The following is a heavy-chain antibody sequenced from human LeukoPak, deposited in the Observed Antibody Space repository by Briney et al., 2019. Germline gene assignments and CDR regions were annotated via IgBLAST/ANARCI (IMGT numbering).Heavy chain of an antibody. CDR1: GFTFSSYS. Sequence: GGSLRLSCAASGFTFSSYSMNWVRQAPGKGLEWVSPISSSSSYIYYADSVKGRFTISRDNAKNSLYLQMNSLRAEDTAVYYCARDTRNFYYYGMDVWGQGTTVTVSS. V-gene: IGHV3-21*01. J-gene: IGHJ6*02. CDR2: ISSSSSYI. D-gene: IGHD1-14*01. CDR3: ARDTRNFYYYGMDV.